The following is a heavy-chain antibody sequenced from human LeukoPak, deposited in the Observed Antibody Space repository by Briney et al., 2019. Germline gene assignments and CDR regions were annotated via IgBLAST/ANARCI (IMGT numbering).Heavy chain of an antibody. J-gene: IGHJ4*02. D-gene: IGHD3-22*01. Sequence: RPSETLSLTCTVSGGSISSYYWSWIRQPPGKGLEWIGYIYYSGSTNYNPSLKSRVTISVDTSKNHFSLRLSSVTAADTAVYYCARGSYYYDSSGYYLFDYWGQGTLVTVSS. CDR2: IYYSGST. CDR3: ARGSYYYDSSGYYLFDY. V-gene: IGHV4-59*01. CDR1: GGSISSYY.